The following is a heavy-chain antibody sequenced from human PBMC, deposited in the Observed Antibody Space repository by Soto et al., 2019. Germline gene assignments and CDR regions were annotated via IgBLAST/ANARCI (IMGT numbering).Heavy chain of an antibody. CDR2: IVPICGTT. V-gene: IGHV1-69*14. Sequence: QVQLVQSGAEVTKPGSSVKVSCKASGGTFSNYAISWVRQAPGQGLEWMGGIVPICGTTNYAQKFQGRVTVIADNSTTTAYLELSRLRSEDTAMYYCAGVDAVAGIYNYHGLDVWGQGTAVRVSS. CDR3: AGVDAVAGIYNYHGLDV. J-gene: IGHJ6*02. D-gene: IGHD6-19*01. CDR1: GGTFSNYA.